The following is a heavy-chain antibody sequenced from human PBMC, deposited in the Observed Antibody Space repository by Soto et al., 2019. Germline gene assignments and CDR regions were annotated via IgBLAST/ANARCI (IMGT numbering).Heavy chain of an antibody. D-gene: IGHD3-10*01. CDR1: GFTFSSYG. Sequence: QVQLVESGGGVVQPGRSLRLSCAASGFTFSSYGMHWVRQAPGKGLEWVAVISYDGSNKYYADSVKGRFTISRDNSKNTLYLQMNSLRAEDTAVYYCARDPSPRGDYGYLDYWGQGTLVTVSS. J-gene: IGHJ4*02. CDR3: ARDPSPRGDYGYLDY. CDR2: ISYDGSNK. V-gene: IGHV3-30*03.